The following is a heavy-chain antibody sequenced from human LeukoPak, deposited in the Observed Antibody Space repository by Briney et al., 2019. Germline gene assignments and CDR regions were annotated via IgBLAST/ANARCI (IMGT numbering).Heavy chain of an antibody. Sequence: AASVKVSCKASGYTFTGYYMHWVRQAPGQGLEWMGWINPNSGGTNYAQKFQGRVTMTRDTSISTAYMELSRLRSDDTAVYYCARVKRRVVIHFDYWGQGTLVTVSS. D-gene: IGHD3-22*01. J-gene: IGHJ4*02. CDR1: GYTFTGYY. V-gene: IGHV1-2*02. CDR2: INPNSGGT. CDR3: ARVKRRVVIHFDY.